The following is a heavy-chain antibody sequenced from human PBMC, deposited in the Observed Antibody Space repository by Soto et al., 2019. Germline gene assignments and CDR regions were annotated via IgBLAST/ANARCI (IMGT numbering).Heavy chain of an antibody. CDR3: AAEGRYSYGYSYYGMDV. Sequence: QVQLQESGPGLVKPSETLSLTCTVSGGSISSYYWSWIRQPPGKGLESIGYIYYSGSTNYNPSHKGQVTISVVTSKNQYALKLSSVPAAGTAVYYCAAEGRYSYGYSYYGMDVWGQGTMVTVSS. J-gene: IGHJ6*02. D-gene: IGHD5-18*01. CDR2: IYYSGST. V-gene: IGHV4-59*01. CDR1: GGSISSYY.